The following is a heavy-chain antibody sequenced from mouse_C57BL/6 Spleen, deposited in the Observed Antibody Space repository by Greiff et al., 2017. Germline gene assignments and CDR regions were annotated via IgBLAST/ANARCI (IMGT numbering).Heavy chain of an antibody. Sequence: QVQLQQSGAELVKPGASVKMSCKASGYTFTSYWITWVKQRPGQGLEWIGDIYPGSGSTNYNEKFKSKATLTVDTSSSTAYMQLSSLTSEDSAVYYCAREDDDYDGVDYWGQGTTLTVSS. D-gene: IGHD2-4*01. V-gene: IGHV1-55*01. CDR3: AREDDDYDGVDY. CDR2: IYPGSGST. J-gene: IGHJ2*01. CDR1: GYTFTSYW.